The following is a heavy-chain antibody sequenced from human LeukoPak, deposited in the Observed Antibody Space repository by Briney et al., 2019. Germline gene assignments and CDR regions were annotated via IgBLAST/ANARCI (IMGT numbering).Heavy chain of an antibody. J-gene: IGHJ5*01. CDR2: VSSDGDKK. V-gene: IGHV3-30*09. CDR3: AKEGLYTTDWYGNWFDS. D-gene: IGHD2-2*02. CDR1: GFTFSYFS. Sequence: PGGSLRLSSEASGFTFSYFSMHWVRQAPGKGLEWVAVVSSDGDKKNYADSVKGRFDISRDNSKNTLSLQMNNVRPEDTALYYCAKEGLYTTDWYGNWFDSWGQGTLVTVSS.